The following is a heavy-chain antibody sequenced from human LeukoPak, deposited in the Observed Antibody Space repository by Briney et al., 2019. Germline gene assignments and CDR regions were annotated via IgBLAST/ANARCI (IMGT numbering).Heavy chain of an antibody. CDR3: ARTRYCSSASCGSYGMDV. D-gene: IGHD2-2*01. J-gene: IGHJ6*02. V-gene: IGHV4-31*11. Sequence: SETLSLTCAVSGGSISSGGYYWSWIRQHPGKGLEWIGYIYYSGSTYYNPSLKSRVTISVDTSKNQFSLKLSSVTAADTAVYYCARTRYCSSASCGSYGMDVWGQGTTVTVSS. CDR2: IYYSGST. CDR1: GGSISSGGYY.